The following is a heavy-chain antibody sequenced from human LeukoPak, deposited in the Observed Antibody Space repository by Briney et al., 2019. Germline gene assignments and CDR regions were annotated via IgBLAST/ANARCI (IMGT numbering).Heavy chain of an antibody. D-gene: IGHD6-19*01. V-gene: IGHV3-23*01. Sequence: GGSLRLSCEASGFTFSTHAMSWVRQAPGKGLEWVSTFTGSGGSTYYAHSVKGRVTISRDNSKNTVFLQMNSLRAEDTAVYYCAKLYSSGWTTGGAFDVWGQGTMVFVFS. J-gene: IGHJ3*01. CDR1: GFTFSTHA. CDR3: AKLYSSGWTTGGAFDV. CDR2: FTGSGGST.